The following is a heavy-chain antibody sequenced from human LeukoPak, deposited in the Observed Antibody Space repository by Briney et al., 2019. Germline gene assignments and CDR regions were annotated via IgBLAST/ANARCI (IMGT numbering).Heavy chain of an antibody. CDR1: GYTFTSYG. CDR2: IIAYNGNT. CDR3: AGGHAVLARGVIYY. Sequence: ASVKVSCKASGYTFTSYGISWVRHAPGQGLEWMGSIIAYNGNTNYAQKPQSSVTMTTDTSTSTAYMEPRSLRTDDTAVYYSAGGHAVLARGVIYYWGQGTLVTVSS. V-gene: IGHV1-18*01. J-gene: IGHJ4*02. D-gene: IGHD3-10*01.